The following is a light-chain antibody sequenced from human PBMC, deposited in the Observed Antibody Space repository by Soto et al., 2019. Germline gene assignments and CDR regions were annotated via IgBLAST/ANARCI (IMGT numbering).Light chain of an antibody. CDR1: QSVSSSY. Sequence: EIVLTQSPGTLSLSPGERATLSCRASQSVSSSYLAWYQQKPDQAPRLLIYGASSRATGIPDRFSGSGSGTDFTLTISRLEPEDFAVYYCQQYGSSRTWTFGQGTKVDIK. V-gene: IGKV3-20*01. CDR2: GAS. CDR3: QQYGSSRTWT. J-gene: IGKJ1*01.